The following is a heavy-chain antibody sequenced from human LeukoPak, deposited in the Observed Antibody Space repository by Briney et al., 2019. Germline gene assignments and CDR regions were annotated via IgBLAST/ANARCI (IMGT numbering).Heavy chain of an antibody. D-gene: IGHD6-13*01. CDR1: GGSISSSSYH. CDR2: IYYSGST. J-gene: IGHJ6*02. Sequence: SETLSLTCTVSGGSISSSSYHWGWIRQPPGKGLEWIGSIYYSGSTYYNPSLKSRVTISVDTSKNQFSLKLRSVTAADTAVYYCAREAGYSSSWYGNYYYYGMDVWGQGTTVTVSS. V-gene: IGHV4-39*02. CDR3: AREAGYSSSWYGNYYYYGMDV.